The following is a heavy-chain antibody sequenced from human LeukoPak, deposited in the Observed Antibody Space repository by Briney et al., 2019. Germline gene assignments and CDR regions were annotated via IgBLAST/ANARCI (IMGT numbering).Heavy chain of an antibody. CDR1: GFTFSSYA. D-gene: IGHD1-26*01. Sequence: GGSLRLSCAASGFTFSSYAVSWVRQVPGKGLEGVSVISGSGGSTYYADSVKGRFTISRDNSKKTLYLQMNSLRAEDTAVYYCAKKGLGFYPSGMDVWGQGTTVTVSS. V-gene: IGHV3-23*01. J-gene: IGHJ6*02. CDR3: AKKGLGFYPSGMDV. CDR2: ISGSGGST.